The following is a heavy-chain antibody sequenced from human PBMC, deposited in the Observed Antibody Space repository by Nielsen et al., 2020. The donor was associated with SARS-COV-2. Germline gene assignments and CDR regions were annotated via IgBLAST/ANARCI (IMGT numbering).Heavy chain of an antibody. CDR3: ARGLRSGLRISIVRGVPFDH. CDR2: INHSGST. V-gene: IGHV4-34*01. D-gene: IGHD3-10*01. Sequence: SETLSLTCAVYGGSFSGYYWSWIRQPPGKGLEWIGEINHSGSTNYNPSLKSRVTISADTSKNQISLKLSSVTAADTAVYFCARGLRSGLRISIVRGVPFDHWGQGTLVTVSS. J-gene: IGHJ4*02. CDR1: GGSFSGYY.